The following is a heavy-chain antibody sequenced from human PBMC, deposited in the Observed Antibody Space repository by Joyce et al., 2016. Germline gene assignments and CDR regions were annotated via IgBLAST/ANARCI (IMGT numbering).Heavy chain of an antibody. J-gene: IGHJ6*02. CDR2: ILNDGSRK. D-gene: IGHD6-19*01. V-gene: IGHV3-30*18. CDR3: AKDRGSGRSRHYGLDV. Sequence: SNYGMDWVRQAPGKGLEWISVILNDGSRKYYADSVRGRFTISRDNFKNTLYLEMTSLTTDDTAVYHCAKDRGSGRSRHYGLDVWGQGTAVTVSS. CDR1: SNYG.